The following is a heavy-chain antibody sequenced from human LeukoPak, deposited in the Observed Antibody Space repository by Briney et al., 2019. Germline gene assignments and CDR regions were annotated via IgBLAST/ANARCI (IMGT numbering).Heavy chain of an antibody. CDR1: GFTFSSFI. CDR3: ARDYDSSGYYYGYFDY. J-gene: IGHJ4*02. D-gene: IGHD3-22*01. Sequence: GGSLRLSCAASGFTFSSFIMNWVRQAPGKGLEWVSSISSSSTYIDYADSVKGRFTISRDNAKNSLYLQMNSLRVEDTAVYYCARDYDSSGYYYGYFDYWGQGTLVTVSS. V-gene: IGHV3-21*01. CDR2: ISSSSTYI.